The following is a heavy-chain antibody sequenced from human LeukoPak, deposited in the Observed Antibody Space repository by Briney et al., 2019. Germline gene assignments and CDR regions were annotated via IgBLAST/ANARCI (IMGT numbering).Heavy chain of an antibody. CDR2: ISYDGSNK. D-gene: IGHD2-21*02. CDR1: GFTFSSYG. J-gene: IGHJ4*02. V-gene: IGHV3-30*03. CDR3: ARDLCGGDCYSDFYFDY. Sequence: GGSLRLSCAASGFTFSSYGMHWVRQAPGKGLEWVAVISYDGSNKYYADSVKGRFTISRDNSKNTLYLQMNSLRAEDTAVYYCARDLCGGDCYSDFYFDYWGQGTLVTVSS.